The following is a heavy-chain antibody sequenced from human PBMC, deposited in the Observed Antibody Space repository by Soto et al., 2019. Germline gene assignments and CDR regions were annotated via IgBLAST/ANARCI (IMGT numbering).Heavy chain of an antibody. V-gene: IGHV1-69*01. J-gene: IGHJ5*02. D-gene: IGHD5-18*01. CDR1: GGTFSSYA. CDR3: ARKVVDTPNGRGWFDP. Sequence: QVQLVQSGAEVKKPGSSVKVSCKASGGTFSSYAISWVRQAPGQGLEWVGGIIPIFGTANYAQKFQGRVTITADESTSTAYMELSSLRSEDTAVYYCARKVVDTPNGRGWFDPWGQGTLVTVSS. CDR2: IIPIFGTA.